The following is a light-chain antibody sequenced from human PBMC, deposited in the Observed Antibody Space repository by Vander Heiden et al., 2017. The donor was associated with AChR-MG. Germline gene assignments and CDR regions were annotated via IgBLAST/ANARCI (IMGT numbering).Light chain of an antibody. CDR3: AAWHDSVNGPHVV. Sequence: SGSSSTMGSNTVNWYQQRPAATPTLIIYCTDRRPSAVPAGFSASTSGTSASSAIRGLPSEDEADYSCAAWHDSVNGPHVVFGGGTKLTVL. CDR1: SSTMGSNT. CDR2: CTD. V-gene: IGLV1-44*01. J-gene: IGLJ2*01.